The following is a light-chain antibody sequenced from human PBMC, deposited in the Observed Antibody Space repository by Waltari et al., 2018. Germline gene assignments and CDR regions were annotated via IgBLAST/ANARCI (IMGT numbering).Light chain of an antibody. CDR1: RRHSGHC. CDR3: QTGGHGTWV. CDR2: VNRDGSH. V-gene: IGLV4-69*01. Sequence: QLVLTQSPSASALLGASVQLTCTRRRRHSGHCSAWFQKQPEKGPRYVLTVNRDGSHTTGDEIPDRFSGSSSGAERYLTISSLQSEDEADYYCQTGGHGTWVFGGGTKLTVL. J-gene: IGLJ3*02.